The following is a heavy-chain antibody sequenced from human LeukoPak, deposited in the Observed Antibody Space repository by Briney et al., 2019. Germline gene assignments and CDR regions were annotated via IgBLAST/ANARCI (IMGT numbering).Heavy chain of an antibody. V-gene: IGHV1-18*01. J-gene: IGHJ4*02. CDR2: ISAYNGNT. Sequence: ASVKVSCKASGYTFTSYGISWVRQAPGQGLEWMGWISAYNGNTNYAQKLQGRVTMTTDTSTGTAYMELRSLRSDDTAVYYCARALRFLEWLSNLGYWGQGTLVTVSS. CDR3: ARALRFLEWLSNLGY. D-gene: IGHD3-3*01. CDR1: GYTFTSYG.